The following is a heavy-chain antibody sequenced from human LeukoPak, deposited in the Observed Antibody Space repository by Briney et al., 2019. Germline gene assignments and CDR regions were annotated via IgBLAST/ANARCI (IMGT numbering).Heavy chain of an antibody. CDR3: ARVIDFCYYMDV. J-gene: IGHJ6*03. D-gene: IGHD3-3*01. CDR1: GFTVSSNY. CDR2: IYSGGST. Sequence: GGSLRLSCAASGFTVSSNYMSWVRQAPGKGLEWVSVIYSGGSTYYADSVKGRFTISRDNSKNTLYLQMNSLRAEDTAVYYCARVIDFCYYMDVWGKGTTVTVSS. V-gene: IGHV3-66*01.